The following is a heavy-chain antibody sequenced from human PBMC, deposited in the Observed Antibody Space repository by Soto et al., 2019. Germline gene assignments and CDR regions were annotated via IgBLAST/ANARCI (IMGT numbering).Heavy chain of an antibody. J-gene: IGHJ4*02. CDR3: ARESEDLTSNFDY. CDR1: GVSLNRYS. CDR2: ISSTTNYI. Sequence: GGSLRLSCAASGVSLNRYSMNWVRQAPGKGLEWVSSISSTTNYIYYGDSMKGRFTISRDNAKNSLYLEMNSLRAEDTAVYYCARESEDLTSNFDYWGQGSLVTVSS. V-gene: IGHV3-21*06.